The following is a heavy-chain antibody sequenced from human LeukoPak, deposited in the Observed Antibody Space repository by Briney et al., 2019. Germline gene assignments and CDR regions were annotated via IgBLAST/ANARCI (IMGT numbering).Heavy chain of an antibody. Sequence: ASVKVSCKVSGYTLTELSMHWVRQAPGKGLEWMGGFDPEDGETIYAQKFQGRVTMTEDTSTDAAYMELSSLRSEDTAVYYCATNGGSYQLTPDYWGQGTLVTVSS. D-gene: IGHD1-26*01. V-gene: IGHV1-24*01. CDR3: ATNGGSYQLTPDY. J-gene: IGHJ4*02. CDR1: GYTLTELS. CDR2: FDPEDGET.